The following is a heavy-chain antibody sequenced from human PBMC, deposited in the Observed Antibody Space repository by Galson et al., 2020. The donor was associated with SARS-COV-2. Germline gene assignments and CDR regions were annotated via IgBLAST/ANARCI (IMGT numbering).Heavy chain of an antibody. J-gene: IGHJ4*02. D-gene: IGHD2-2*02. CDR1: GYTFTAYY. CDR3: VRDRRSHTLSYFDS. Sequence: ASVKVSCKVSGYTFTAYYIHWLRQAPGQRLEWMGWINPDSGNTNYAQMFQGRVTVSTDTSISTAYLELTGLRSADTAVYYCVRDRRSHTLSYFDSWGQGTRVTVSS. CDR2: INPDSGNT. V-gene: IGHV1-2*02.